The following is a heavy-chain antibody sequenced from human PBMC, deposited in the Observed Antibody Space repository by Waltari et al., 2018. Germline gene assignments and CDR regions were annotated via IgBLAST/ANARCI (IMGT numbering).Heavy chain of an antibody. CDR3: ARDGNTIFGVVSYYYGMDV. CDR1: GGTFSSYA. Sequence: QVQLVQSGAEVKKPGSSVKVSCKASGGTFSSYAISWVRQAPGHGLEWMGGIIPILGIANYAQKFQGRVTITADKSTSTAYMELSSLRSEDTAVYYCARDGNTIFGVVSYYYGMDVWGQGTTVTVSS. J-gene: IGHJ6*02. V-gene: IGHV1-69*10. D-gene: IGHD3-3*01. CDR2: IIPILGIA.